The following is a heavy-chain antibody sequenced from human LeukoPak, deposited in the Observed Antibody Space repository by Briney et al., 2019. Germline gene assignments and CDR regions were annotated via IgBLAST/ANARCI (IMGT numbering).Heavy chain of an antibody. V-gene: IGHV1-2*02. CDR3: ARALGRDPFDI. CDR1: GYSFTNCY. J-gene: IGHJ3*02. D-gene: IGHD7-27*01. CDR2: INPSSGGT. Sequence: ASVKVSCKTSGYSFTNCYIHWVRQAPGQGLEWMGWINPSSGGTEYAQKFEGRVTMTGDTSSSTAYMDLSRLRSDDTAVYFCARALGRDPFDIWGQGTMVTVSS.